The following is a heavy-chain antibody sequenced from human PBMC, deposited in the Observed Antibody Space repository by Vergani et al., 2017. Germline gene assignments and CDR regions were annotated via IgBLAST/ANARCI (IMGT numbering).Heavy chain of an antibody. J-gene: IGHJ4*02. Sequence: EVELVQSGPEMRKPGESLKISCKGSEYSFSNYWIGWVRQMPGKGLEWMGIIYPADSDTRYSPSFQGQVTISADKSISTAFLQWDSLKASDTALYYCARYKTYTDSWGQGTLVTVAS. D-gene: IGHD1-14*01. CDR2: IYPADSDT. CDR1: EYSFSNYW. CDR3: ARYKTYTDS. V-gene: IGHV5-51*03.